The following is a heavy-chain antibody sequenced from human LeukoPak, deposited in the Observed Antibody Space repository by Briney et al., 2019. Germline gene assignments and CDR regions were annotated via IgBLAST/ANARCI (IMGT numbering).Heavy chain of an antibody. D-gene: IGHD3-22*01. V-gene: IGHV3-21*01. CDR2: ISSSSSYI. J-gene: IGHJ3*02. CDR1: GFTFSSYS. CDR3: ARLYYDSSGYYYGAFDI. Sequence: KPGGSLRLSCAASGFTFSSYSMNWVRQAPGKGLEWVSSISSSSSYIYYADSVKGRFTISRDNAKNSLYLQMNSLRAGDTAVYYCARLYYDSSGYYYGAFDIWGQGTMVTVSS.